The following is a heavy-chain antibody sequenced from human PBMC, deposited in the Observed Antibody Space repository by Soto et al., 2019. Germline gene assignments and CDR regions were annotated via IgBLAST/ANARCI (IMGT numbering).Heavy chain of an antibody. Sequence: QLQLQESGPGLVKPSETLSLTCIVSGGSISGTSYYWDWIRQSPGKGLEWLGTFYYGGSSYYNPSLASRVPMSVDTSKTQFPLKLTSVTAADTAVYYCARHSGGSCYTQYDYWGQGTRVTVSS. J-gene: IGHJ4*02. CDR2: FYYGGSS. V-gene: IGHV4-39*01. CDR3: ARHSGGSCYTQYDY. D-gene: IGHD2-15*01. CDR1: GGSISGTSYY.